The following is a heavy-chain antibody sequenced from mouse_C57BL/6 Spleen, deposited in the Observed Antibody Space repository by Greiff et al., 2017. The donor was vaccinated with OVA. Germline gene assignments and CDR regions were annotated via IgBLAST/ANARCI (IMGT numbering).Heavy chain of an antibody. CDR2: IHPNSGST. D-gene: IGHD2-3*01. V-gene: IGHV1-64*01. J-gene: IGHJ3*01. CDR1: GYTFTSYW. Sequence: QVQLQQPGAELVKPGASVKLSCKASGYTFTSYWMHWVKQRPGQGLEWIGMIHPNSGSTNYNEKFKSKATLTVDKSSSTAYMQLSSLTSEDSAVYYGARWDMGDGYWFAYWGQGTLVTVSA. CDR3: ARWDMGDGYWFAY.